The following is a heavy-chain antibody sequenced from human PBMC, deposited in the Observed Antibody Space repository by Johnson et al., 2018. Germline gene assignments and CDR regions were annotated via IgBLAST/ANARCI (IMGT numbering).Heavy chain of an antibody. CDR2: ISFSGTI. CDR3: AKDPHDSSWYRYVQH. CDR1: GFTFSNYA. D-gene: IGHD6-13*01. V-gene: IGHV3-23*04. Sequence: VQLVESGGGLVQPGGSXRLSCAASGFTFSNYAMTWVRQAPGKGLEWVSAISFSGTIKYADSVKGRFTISRDNSKNTLYLQRNSRRAEETAVYYCAKDPHDSSWYRYVQHWGQGTLVTVSS. J-gene: IGHJ1*01.